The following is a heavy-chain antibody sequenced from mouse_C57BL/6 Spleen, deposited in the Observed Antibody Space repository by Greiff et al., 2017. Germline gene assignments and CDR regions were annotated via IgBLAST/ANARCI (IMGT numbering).Heavy chain of an antibody. CDR3: ARFGWDDFDY. CDR1: GYAFSSYW. Sequence: QVQLQQPGAELVKPGASVKISCKASGYAFSSYWMNWVKQRPGTGLEWIGQIYPGDGDTNYNGKFKGKATLTADKSSSTAYMQLSSLTSEDSAVYFFARFGWDDFDYWGQGTTLTVSS. D-gene: IGHD4-1*01. CDR2: IYPGDGDT. V-gene: IGHV1-80*01. J-gene: IGHJ2*01.